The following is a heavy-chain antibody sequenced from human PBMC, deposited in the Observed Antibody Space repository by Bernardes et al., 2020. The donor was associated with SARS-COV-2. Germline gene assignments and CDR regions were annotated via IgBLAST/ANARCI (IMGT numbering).Heavy chain of an antibody. CDR2: ISYEGSKK. D-gene: IGHD3-10*01. V-gene: IGHV3-30*18. J-gene: IGHJ3*02. CDR3: AKPSSILWIGEGRGGFHI. CDR1: GLNLNNFG. Sequence: GSLRLSCAVSGLNLNNFGMHWVRQAPGRGLEWVAVISYEGSKKYYADFVKGRFSISRDNSKSTIYLQMNSLTSDDTAIYYCAKPSSILWIGEGRGGFHIWGQGTMVSVFS.